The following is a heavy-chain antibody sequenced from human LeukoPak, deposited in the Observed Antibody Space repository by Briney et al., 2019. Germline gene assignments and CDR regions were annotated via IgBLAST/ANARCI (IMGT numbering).Heavy chain of an antibody. J-gene: IGHJ5*02. V-gene: IGHV4-59*01. CDR2: LYNNGST. Sequence: SETLSLTCIVSGDSINFDYWSWIRQPPGKGLEWVGCLYNNGSTSYSPSLKSRVTISVDTSKNQFSLKLISMTTADTAVYYCARGRAYTYYRGLDPWAQGILVTVSS. CDR1: GDSINFDY. D-gene: IGHD3-22*01. CDR3: ARGRAYTYYRGLDP.